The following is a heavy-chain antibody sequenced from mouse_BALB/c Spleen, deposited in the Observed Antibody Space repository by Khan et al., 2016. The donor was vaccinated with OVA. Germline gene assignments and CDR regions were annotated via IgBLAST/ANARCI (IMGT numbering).Heavy chain of an antibody. D-gene: IGHD1-1*01. CDR2: ISSGGSYT. V-gene: IGHV5-6*01. CDR3: TRLAYYYNSGGFAY. Sequence: EVEPVESGGDLVKPGGSLKLSCAASGFTFSTYGMSWVRQTPDKRLEWVATISSGGSYTYYPDSVKGRFTIFRDHAKNTLNLQMRSLKSANTAMYYCTRLAYYYNSGGFAYWGQGTLVTVSA. J-gene: IGHJ3*01. CDR1: GFTFSTYG.